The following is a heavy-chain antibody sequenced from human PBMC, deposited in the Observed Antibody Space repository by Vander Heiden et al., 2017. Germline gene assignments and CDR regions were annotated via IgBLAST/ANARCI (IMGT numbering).Heavy chain of an antibody. J-gene: IGHJ6*02. CDR3: ARRDYDYYYYGMDV. V-gene: IGHV3-48*02. Sequence: EVRLVESGGGLVQPGGSLRLSCAASGFTFSSYSMNWVRQAPGKGLEWVSYISSSSTTIYYADSVKGRFTISRDNAKNSLYLQMNSLRDEDTAVYYCARRDYDYYYYGMDVWGQGTTVTVSS. CDR2: ISSSSTTI. D-gene: IGHD3-16*01. CDR1: GFTFSSYS.